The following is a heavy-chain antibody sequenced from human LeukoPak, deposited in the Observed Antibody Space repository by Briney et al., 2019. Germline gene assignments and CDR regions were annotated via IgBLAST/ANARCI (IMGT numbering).Heavy chain of an antibody. V-gene: IGHV1-46*01. CDR3: ARGEYSYGSFDI. D-gene: IGHD5-18*01. CDR1: GYTFTSYY. CDR2: INPSGDST. J-gene: IGHJ3*02. Sequence: ASVKVSCTASGYTFTSYYMHWVRQAPGQGLEWMGIINPSGDSTSYAQKFQGRVTMTRDTSTSTVYMELSSLRSEDTAFYYCARGEYSYGSFDIWGQGTMVTVSS.